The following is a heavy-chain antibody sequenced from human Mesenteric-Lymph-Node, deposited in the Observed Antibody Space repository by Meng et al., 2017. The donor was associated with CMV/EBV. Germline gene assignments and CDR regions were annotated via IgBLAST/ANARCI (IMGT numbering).Heavy chain of an antibody. CDR2: IRSKTTNYAT. V-gene: IGHV3-73*01. CDR3: ARDSNGGGMDV. Sequence: GESLKISCAASGFTFSGSAMDWVRQAPGKGLEWVGRIRSKTTNYATSYAASVKGRFTISRDNAKNSLYLQMNSLRAEDTAVYYCARDSNGGGMDVWGQGTTVTVSS. J-gene: IGHJ6*02. CDR1: GFTFSGSA. D-gene: IGHD3-22*01.